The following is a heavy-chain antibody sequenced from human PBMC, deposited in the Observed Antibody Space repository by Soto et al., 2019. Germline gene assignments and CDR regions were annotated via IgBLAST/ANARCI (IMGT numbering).Heavy chain of an antibody. CDR3: TSTVAAPRSFYSYYGLDV. CDR2: IYYSEST. D-gene: IGHD6-6*01. J-gene: IGHJ6*02. Sequence: QVHLQESGPGLVEPSQTLSLTCTVSGGCISSGDYYWSWIRQPPGKGLEWIGYIYYSESTNYNPSLKSRITISVDTSKNQFSLKLSSVTAADTAVYFCTSTVAAPRSFYSYYGLDVWGQGTTVAVSS. CDR1: GGCISSGDYY. V-gene: IGHV4-30-4*01.